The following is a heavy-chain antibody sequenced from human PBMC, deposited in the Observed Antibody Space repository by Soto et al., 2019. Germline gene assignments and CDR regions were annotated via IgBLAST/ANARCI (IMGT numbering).Heavy chain of an antibody. CDR1: GGSISSYY. V-gene: IGHV4-59*08. J-gene: IGHJ4*02. CDR2: IYYSGST. CDR3: ARRYGSLFDL. Sequence: SETLSLTCTVSGGSISSYYWSWIRQPPGKGLEWIGYIYYSGSTNYNPSLKSRVTISVDTSKNQFSLKLSSVTAADTAVYYCARRYGSLFDLWGQGTLVTGSS. D-gene: IGHD5-18*01.